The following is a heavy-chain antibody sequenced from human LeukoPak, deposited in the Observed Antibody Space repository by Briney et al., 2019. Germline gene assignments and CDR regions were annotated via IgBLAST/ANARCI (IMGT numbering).Heavy chain of an antibody. V-gene: IGHV3-7*01. CDR1: GFTFSSYG. CDR3: ARGGYDSSGYRIEDY. J-gene: IGHJ4*02. D-gene: IGHD3-22*01. CDR2: IKQDGSEK. Sequence: GRSLRLSCAASGFTFSSYGMHWVRQAPGKGLEWVANIKQDGSEKYYVDSVKGRFTISRDNAKNSLYLQMNSLRAEDTAVYYCARGGYDSSGYRIEDYWGQGTLVTVSS.